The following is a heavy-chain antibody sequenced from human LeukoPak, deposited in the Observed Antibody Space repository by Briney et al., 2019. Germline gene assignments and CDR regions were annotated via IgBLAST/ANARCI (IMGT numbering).Heavy chain of an antibody. CDR1: GVTLSSYG. CDR3: TRVMGGTLQWYFDP. Sequence: TGGSLRLSCVVSGVTLSSYGMHWVRQAPGKGLEWVAVIWYDGSKEYYIDSVKGRFTISRDNSKNTLYLQMNSLRAEDTAVYYCTRVMGGTLQWYFDPWGRGTLVTVSS. D-gene: IGHD3-16*01. V-gene: IGHV3-33*01. CDR2: IWYDGSKE. J-gene: IGHJ2*01.